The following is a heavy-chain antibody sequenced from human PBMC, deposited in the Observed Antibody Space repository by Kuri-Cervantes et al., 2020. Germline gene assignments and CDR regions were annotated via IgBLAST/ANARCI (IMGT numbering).Heavy chain of an antibody. CDR3: AKSAIRRNDY. CDR1: GFTFSSYA. J-gene: IGHJ4*02. CDR2: ISGSGGST. Sequence: GESLKISCAASGFTFSSYAMHWVRQAPGKGLEWVSAISGSGGSTYYADSVRGRFTISRDNSKNTLYLQMNSLRAEDTAVYYCAKSAIRRNDYWGQGTLVTVSS. D-gene: IGHD3-3*01. V-gene: IGHV3-23*01.